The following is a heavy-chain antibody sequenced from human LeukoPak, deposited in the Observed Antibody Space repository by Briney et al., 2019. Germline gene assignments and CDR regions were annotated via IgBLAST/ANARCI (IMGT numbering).Heavy chain of an antibody. V-gene: IGHV4-59*13. D-gene: IGHD4-11*01. J-gene: IGHJ5*02. CDR1: GGSISSYY. Sequence: SETLSLTCTVSGGSISSYYWSWIRQPPGKGLEWIGYTYYSGSTNYNPSLKSRVTISVDTSRNQFSLRLSSVTAADTAVYYCARDYSNYQNINWFDPWGQGTLVTVSS. CDR3: ARDYSNYQNINWFDP. CDR2: TYYSGST.